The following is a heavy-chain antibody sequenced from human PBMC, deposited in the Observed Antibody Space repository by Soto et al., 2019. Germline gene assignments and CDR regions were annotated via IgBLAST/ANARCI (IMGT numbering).Heavy chain of an antibody. Sequence: QVQLVESGGGVVQPGRSQRLSCAVSGFTVSSYGMHWVRQAPGKGLEWVAVISRDGRTTFYADSVKGRFTISRDNSRNTLFLEMNSLRGDDMAVYYCTGEVASGYWGQGTLVTVSS. J-gene: IGHJ4*02. CDR1: GFTVSSYG. V-gene: IGHV3-30*03. CDR3: TGEVASGY. CDR2: ISRDGRTT. D-gene: IGHD2-8*02.